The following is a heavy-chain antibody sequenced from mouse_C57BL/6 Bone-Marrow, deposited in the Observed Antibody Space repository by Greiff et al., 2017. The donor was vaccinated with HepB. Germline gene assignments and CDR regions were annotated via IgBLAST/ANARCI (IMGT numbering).Heavy chain of an antibody. Sequence: VQLQQPGAELVKPGASVKLSCKASGYTFTSYWMHWVKQRPGQGLEWIGMIHPNSGSTNYNEKFKGKATLTADKSSSTAYMELRSLTSEDSAVYFCARWRTGTRYFDVWGTGTTVTVSS. V-gene: IGHV1-64*01. CDR2: IHPNSGST. CDR3: ARWRTGTRYFDV. CDR1: GYTFTSYW. J-gene: IGHJ1*03. D-gene: IGHD4-1*01.